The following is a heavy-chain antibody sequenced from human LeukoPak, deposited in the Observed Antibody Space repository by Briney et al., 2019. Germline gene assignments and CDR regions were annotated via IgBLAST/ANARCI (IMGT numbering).Heavy chain of an antibody. CDR2: INHNAEMI. J-gene: IGHJ4*02. V-gene: IGHV3-48*02. CDR1: GFPFGSYV. Sequence: HPGGSLRPSCEASGFPFGSYVMSWVRQAPGKGLEWIAYINHNAEMIFYPDFVKGRFTISRDNAKNSLYLQMNALRYEDTAIYYCARDHDWAFDLWGQGTLVTVSS. CDR3: ARDHDWAFDL. D-gene: IGHD3-9*01.